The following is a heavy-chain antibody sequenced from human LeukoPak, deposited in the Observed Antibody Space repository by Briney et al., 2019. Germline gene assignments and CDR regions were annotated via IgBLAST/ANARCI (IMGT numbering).Heavy chain of an antibody. D-gene: IGHD6-13*01. J-gene: IGHJ4*02. V-gene: IGHV3-48*03. Sequence: PGGSLRLSCAASGFTFSSYEMNWVRQARGKGLEWVSYISSSGSTIYYADSVKGRFTISRDNAKNSLYLQMNSLRAEDTAVYYCARLPGIATIDYWGQGTLVTVSS. CDR3: ARLPGIATIDY. CDR2: ISSSGSTI. CDR1: GFTFSSYE.